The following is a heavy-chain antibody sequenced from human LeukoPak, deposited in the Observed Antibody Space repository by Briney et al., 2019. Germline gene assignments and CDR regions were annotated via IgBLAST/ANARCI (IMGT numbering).Heavy chain of an antibody. Sequence: GRSLRLSYAASGFTFSSYAMHWVRQAPGKGLEWVAVISYDGSNKYYADSVKGRFTISRDNSKNTLYLQMNSLRAEDTAVYYCARAGPYCSSTSCYGYFDYWGQGTLVTVSS. CDR2: ISYDGSNK. J-gene: IGHJ4*02. V-gene: IGHV3-30*04. CDR3: ARAGPYCSSTSCYGYFDY. D-gene: IGHD2-2*01. CDR1: GFTFSSYA.